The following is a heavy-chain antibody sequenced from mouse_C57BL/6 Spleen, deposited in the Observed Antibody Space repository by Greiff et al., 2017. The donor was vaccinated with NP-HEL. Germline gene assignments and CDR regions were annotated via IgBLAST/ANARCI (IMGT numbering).Heavy chain of an antibody. J-gene: IGHJ4*01. CDR2: ISYSGST. CDR1: GYSITSGYD. CDR3: ARGGRGYYAMDY. Sequence: EVKLQESGPGMVKPSQSLSLTCTVTGYSITSGYDWHWIRHFPGNKLEWMGYISYSGSTNYNPSLKSRISITHDTSKNHFFLKLNSVTTEDTATDYCARGGRGYYAMDYWGQGTSVTVSS. V-gene: IGHV3-1*01.